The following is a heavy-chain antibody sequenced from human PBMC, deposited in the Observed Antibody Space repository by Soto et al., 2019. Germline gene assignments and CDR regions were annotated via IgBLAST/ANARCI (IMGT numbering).Heavy chain of an antibody. Sequence: EVQLLESGGGLVQPGGSLRLSCVASGFTFSTYAMSWVRQAPGKGLEWVSGMSGSGGSTYYADSVKGRFTISRDKSKNTLYLQMTSLRAEDTAVYYCMNLYSYGSGSYYKWGQGTLVTVSS. CDR1: GFTFSTYA. D-gene: IGHD3-10*01. CDR3: MNLYSYGSGSYYK. CDR2: MSGSGGST. J-gene: IGHJ4*02. V-gene: IGHV3-23*01.